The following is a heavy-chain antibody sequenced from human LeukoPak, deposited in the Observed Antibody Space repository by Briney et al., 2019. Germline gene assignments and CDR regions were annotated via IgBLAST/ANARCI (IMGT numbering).Heavy chain of an antibody. CDR1: GDSVSNNSAA. Sequence: SQTLSLTCAISGDSVSNNSAAWNWIRQSPSRGLEWLGRTYYRSMWYNDYAASVKSRIIINPDTSKNHFSLQLNSVTPEDTAVYYCARGNTGDYSHSYYYMDVWGRGTTVTISS. D-gene: IGHD4-17*01. CDR2: TYYRSMWYN. V-gene: IGHV6-1*01. J-gene: IGHJ6*03. CDR3: ARGNTGDYSHSYYYMDV.